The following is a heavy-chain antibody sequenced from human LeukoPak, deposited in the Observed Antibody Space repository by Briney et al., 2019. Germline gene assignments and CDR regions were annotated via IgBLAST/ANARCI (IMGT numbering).Heavy chain of an antibody. Sequence: GGSLRLSCAASGFTFSSYAMSWVRQAPGKGLEWVSAISGSGGSTYYADSVKGRFTISRDNSKNTLYLQMNSLRAEDTAVYYCAKSREPVYTPPIDYWGQGTLVTVSS. V-gene: IGHV3-23*01. CDR3: AKSREPVYTPPIDY. CDR1: GFTFSSYA. J-gene: IGHJ4*02. CDR2: ISGSGGST. D-gene: IGHD2-8*01.